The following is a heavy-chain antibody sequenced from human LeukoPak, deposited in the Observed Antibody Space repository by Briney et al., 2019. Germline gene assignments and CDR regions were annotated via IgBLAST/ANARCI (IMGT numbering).Heavy chain of an antibody. CDR3: AKDRVPYSSTLGS. J-gene: IGHJ5*02. V-gene: IGHV3-23*01. Sequence: GGSLRLSCAASGFTFFNFAMSWVRQAPGRRPEWLSTISDNGGTTYYANSVKGRSTISRDNSKNNVYLQMNSLTVEDAAIYYCAKDRVPYSSTLGSWGQGTLVTVSS. CDR1: GFTFFNFA. D-gene: IGHD6-13*01. CDR2: ISDNGGTT.